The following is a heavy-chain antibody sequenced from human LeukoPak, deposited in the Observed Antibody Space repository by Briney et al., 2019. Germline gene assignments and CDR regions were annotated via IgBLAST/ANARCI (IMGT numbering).Heavy chain of an antibody. CDR2: ISSSSSYT. V-gene: IGHV3-11*06. J-gene: IGHJ4*02. Sequence: GGSLRLSCAASGFTFSDYYMSWIRQAPGKGLEWVSYISSSSSYTNYADSVEGRFTISRDNAKNSLYLQMNSLRAEDTAVYYCARPTMVPRLYYFDYWGQGTLVTVSS. D-gene: IGHD3-10*01. CDR1: GFTFSDYY. CDR3: ARPTMVPRLYYFDY.